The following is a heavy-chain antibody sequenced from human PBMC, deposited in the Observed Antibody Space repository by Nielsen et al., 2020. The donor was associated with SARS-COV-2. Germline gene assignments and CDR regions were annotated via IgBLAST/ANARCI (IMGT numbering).Heavy chain of an antibody. CDR2: ISWNSGSI. J-gene: IGHJ6*01. CDR1: GFTFDDYA. Sequence: SLKISCAASGFTFDDYAMHWVRQAPGKGLEWVSGISWNSGSIGYADSVKGRFTISRDNAKNSVYLQMNGLHQGPIGLPPGTLLQEHLWG. CDR3: TLLQEHL. V-gene: IGHV3-9*01.